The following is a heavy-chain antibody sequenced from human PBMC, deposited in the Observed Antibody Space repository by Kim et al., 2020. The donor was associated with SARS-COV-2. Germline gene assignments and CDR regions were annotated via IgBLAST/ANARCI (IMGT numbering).Heavy chain of an antibody. V-gene: IGHV3-30*02. D-gene: IGHD3-3*01. J-gene: IGHJ3*02. CDR3: AKTWSGSVLDAFDI. Sequence: ADSVKGRFTISRDNSKNTLYLQMNSLRAEDTAVYYCAKTWSGSVLDAFDIWGQGTMVTVSS.